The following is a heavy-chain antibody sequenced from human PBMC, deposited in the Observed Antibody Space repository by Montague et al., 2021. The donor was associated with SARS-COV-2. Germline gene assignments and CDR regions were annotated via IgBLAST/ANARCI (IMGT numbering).Heavy chain of an antibody. Sequence: SETLSLTCSVSGGSISTYYWSWIRQPSGKGLEWIGYIYYSGNTNYNPSLKSRVTISIDTSKNQFSLELSSVTAADMAVYYCASPGGYCTGGSCYYVYWGQGTLVTVSS. J-gene: IGHJ4*02. CDR1: GGSISTYY. CDR2: IYYSGNT. V-gene: IGHV4-59*01. CDR3: ASPGGYCTGGSCYYVY. D-gene: IGHD2-15*01.